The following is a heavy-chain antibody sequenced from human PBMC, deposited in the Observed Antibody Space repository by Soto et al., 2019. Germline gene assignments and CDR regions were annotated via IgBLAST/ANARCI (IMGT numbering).Heavy chain of an antibody. CDR3: AREHGFSYGLNYFDP. Sequence: SETLSLTCTVSGGSISNYYWSWVRQPPGKGLEWIGYIYDSGSTNYNPSLKSRVTMSVDTSKNQFSLNLSSVTAADTAVYYCAREHGFSYGLNYFDPWGQGTLVTVSS. CDR2: IYDSGST. J-gene: IGHJ5*02. CDR1: GGSISNYY. V-gene: IGHV4-59*01. D-gene: IGHD5-18*01.